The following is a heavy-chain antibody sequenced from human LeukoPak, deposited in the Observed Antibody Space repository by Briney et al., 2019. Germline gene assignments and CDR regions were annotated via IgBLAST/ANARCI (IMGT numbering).Heavy chain of an antibody. CDR1: GYTLTGYY. J-gene: IGHJ6*02. CDR2: INPNSGGT. V-gene: IGHV1-2*04. D-gene: IGHD6-6*01. CDR3: ARSSSSSVGMDV. Sequence: ASVKVSCKASGYTLTGYYMHWVRQAPGQGLEWMGWINPNSGGTNYAQKFQGWVTMTRDTSISTAYMELSRLRSDDTAVYYCARSSSSSVGMDVWGQGTTVTVSS.